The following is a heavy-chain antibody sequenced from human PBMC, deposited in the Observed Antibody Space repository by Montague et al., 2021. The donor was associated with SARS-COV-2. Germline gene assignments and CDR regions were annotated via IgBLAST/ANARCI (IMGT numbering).Heavy chain of an antibody. CDR3: ARDQGGYGTFDI. CDR1: GFIFSDYY. Sequence: SLRLSCAASGFIFSDYYMTWIRRAPWKGLEWVSHVSGSGSKTYYADSVKGRFTISRDTANNSVYLQMNFLGAEDTSVYYCARDQGGYGTFDIWGQGTMVTVSS. CDR2: VSGSGSKT. D-gene: IGHD5-12*01. V-gene: IGHV3-11*01. J-gene: IGHJ3*02.